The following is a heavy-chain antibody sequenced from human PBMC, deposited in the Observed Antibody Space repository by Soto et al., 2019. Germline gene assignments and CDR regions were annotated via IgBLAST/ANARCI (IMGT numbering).Heavy chain of an antibody. CDR2: TYYRSKWYN. CDR1: GYSVCINSAA. V-gene: IGHV6-1*01. Sequence: PSQRLSLPCAISGYSVCINSAAGHWRSQSPSRGLECLGRTYYRSKWYNDYAVSVKSRITINPDTSKNQFSLQLNSVTPEDTAVYYCAREVVHPLNWFDPWGQGTLVTLS. J-gene: IGHJ5*02. D-gene: IGHD1-1*01. CDR3: AREVVHPLNWFDP.